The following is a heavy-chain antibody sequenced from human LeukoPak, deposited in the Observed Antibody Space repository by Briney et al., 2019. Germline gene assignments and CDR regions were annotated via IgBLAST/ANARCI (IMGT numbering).Heavy chain of an antibody. D-gene: IGHD6-19*01. CDR2: IYTSGST. J-gene: IGHJ4*02. Sequence: NPSETLSLTCTVSGGSISSYYWSWIRQPPGKGLEWIGYIYTSGSTNYNPSLKSRVTISVDTSKNQFSLKLSSVTAADTAVYYCARHLSGAVAGNFDYWGQGTLVTVSS. CDR3: ARHLSGAVAGNFDY. CDR1: GGSISSYY. V-gene: IGHV4-4*09.